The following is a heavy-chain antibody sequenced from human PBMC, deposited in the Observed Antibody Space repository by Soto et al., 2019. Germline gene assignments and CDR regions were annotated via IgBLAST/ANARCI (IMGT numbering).Heavy chain of an antibody. CDR2: ISSSSTII. CDR3: ATRLGGALGYYYGMDV. D-gene: IGHD6-25*01. CDR1: GFTFSSSS. J-gene: IGHJ6*02. Sequence: PGGSLRLSCAASGFTFSSSSMNWVRQAPGRGLEWVSYISSSSTIITYADSVKGRFTISRDNAKNSLYLQMNSLRAEDTALYYCATRLGGALGYYYGMDVWGLGTTVTVSS. V-gene: IGHV3-48*04.